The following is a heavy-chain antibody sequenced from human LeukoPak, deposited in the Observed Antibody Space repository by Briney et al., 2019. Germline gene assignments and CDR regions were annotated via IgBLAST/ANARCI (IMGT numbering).Heavy chain of an antibody. V-gene: IGHV4-59*12. D-gene: IGHD3-16*01. CDR3: ARLGAIKFDP. CDR2: IYYSGST. CDR1: GGSISSYY. J-gene: IGHJ5*02. Sequence: SETLSLTCTVSGGSISSYYWSWIRQPPGKGLEWIGYIYYSGSTNYNPSLKSRVTISVDTSKNQFSLKLSSVTAADTAVYYCARLGAIKFDPWGQGTLVTVSS.